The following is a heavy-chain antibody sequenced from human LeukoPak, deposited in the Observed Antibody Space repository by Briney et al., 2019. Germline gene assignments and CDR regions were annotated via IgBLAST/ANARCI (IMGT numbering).Heavy chain of an antibody. J-gene: IGHJ4*02. CDR1: GFTFSSYG. CDR2: ISGTGGST. Sequence: HPGGSLRLSCAVSGFTFSSYGMSWVRQAPGKGLEWVSAISGTGGSTYYADSVKGRFTISRDNSKNTLYLQMNSLRAEDTAVYYCAKDGASEWLVWNYFDYWGQGTLVTVSS. CDR3: AKDGASEWLVWNYFDY. V-gene: IGHV3-23*01. D-gene: IGHD6-19*01.